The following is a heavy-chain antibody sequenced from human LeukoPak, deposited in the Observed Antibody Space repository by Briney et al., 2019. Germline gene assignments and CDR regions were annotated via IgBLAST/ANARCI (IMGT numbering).Heavy chain of an antibody. V-gene: IGHV5-51*01. J-gene: IGHJ1*01. D-gene: IGHD6-19*01. CDR2: IYPGDSDT. CDR1: GSSFTSYW. Sequence: GEPLQISCKGSGSSFTSYWIGGGRQLHGKGLEWMGIIYPGDSDTRYSPSFQGQVTISADKSISTAYLQWSSLKASDTAMYYCASGLEYFQHWGQGTLVTVSS. CDR3: ASGLEYFQH.